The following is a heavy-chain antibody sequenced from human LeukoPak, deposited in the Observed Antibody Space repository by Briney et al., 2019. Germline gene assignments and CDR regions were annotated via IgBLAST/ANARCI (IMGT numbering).Heavy chain of an antibody. Sequence: GASVKVSCKASGYTFTIYGISWVRQAPGQGLEWMGWISAYNGNTNYAQKLQVRVTMTTDTPTSTAYMELRSLRSDDTAVYYCARVGYCNGGSCPHPYYFDYWGQGTLVTVSS. CDR1: GYTFTIYG. J-gene: IGHJ4*02. CDR2: ISAYNGNT. V-gene: IGHV1-18*01. D-gene: IGHD2-15*01. CDR3: ARVGYCNGGSCPHPYYFDY.